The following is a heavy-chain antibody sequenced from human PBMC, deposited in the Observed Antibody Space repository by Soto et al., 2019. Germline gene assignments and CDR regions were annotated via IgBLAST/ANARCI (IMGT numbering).Heavy chain of an antibody. V-gene: IGHV3-53*01. CDR1: GFTVSSNY. CDR3: ARAFVVAATYYCGMDV. CDR2: IYSGGST. Sequence: GGSLRLSCAASGFTVSSNYMSWVRQAPGKGLEWVSVIYSGGSTYYADSVKGRFTISRDNSKNTLYLQMNSLRAEDTAVYYCARAFVVAATYYCGMDVWGKGNTVTVAS. J-gene: IGHJ6*04. D-gene: IGHD2-15*01.